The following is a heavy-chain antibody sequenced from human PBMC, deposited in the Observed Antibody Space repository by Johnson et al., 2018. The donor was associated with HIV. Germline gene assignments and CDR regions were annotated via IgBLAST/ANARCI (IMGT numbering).Heavy chain of an antibody. J-gene: IGHJ3*02. CDR1: GFTFSTYA. CDR2: ISHDGSNK. V-gene: IGHV3-30-3*01. CDR3: ARGGVYKQFLAFDAFDI. Sequence: QVQLVESGGGVVQPGTSLRLSCAASGFTFSTYAMFWVRQAPGKGLEWVAVISHDGSNKYYGDSVQGRFTISRDNSKNMLFLQMNSLRAEDTAVYYCARGGVYKQFLAFDAFDIWGQGTMVTVSS. D-gene: IGHD6-13*01.